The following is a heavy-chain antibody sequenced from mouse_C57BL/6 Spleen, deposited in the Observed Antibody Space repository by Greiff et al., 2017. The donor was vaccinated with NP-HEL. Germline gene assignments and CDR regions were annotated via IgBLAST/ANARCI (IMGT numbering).Heavy chain of an antibody. D-gene: IGHD3-2*02. J-gene: IGHJ3*01. CDR1: GYTFTSYW. CDR2: IHPNSGST. V-gene: IGHV1-64*01. CDR3: ARTAQVAWFAY. Sequence: QVQLQQPGAELVKPGASVKLSCKASGYTFTSYWMHWVKQRPGQGLEWIGMIHPNSGSTNYNAKFKSKATLTVDKSSSTAYMQLSSLTSEDSAFYYWARTAQVAWFAYLGQGTLVTVSA.